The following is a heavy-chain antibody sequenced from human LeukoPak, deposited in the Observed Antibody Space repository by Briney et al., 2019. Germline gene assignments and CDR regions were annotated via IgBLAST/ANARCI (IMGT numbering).Heavy chain of an antibody. J-gene: IGHJ4*02. CDR3: ARGGVYYYDRSGYYFDY. V-gene: IGHV3-53*01. D-gene: IGHD3-22*01. CDR1: GFTVSSNY. CDR2: IYSGGST. Sequence: GGSLRLSCAASGFTVSSNYMSWVRQAPGKGLEWVSVIYSGGSTYYADSVKGPFTISRDNSKNTLYLQKNSLRAEDTAVYYCARGGVYYYDRSGYYFDYWGQGTLVTVSS.